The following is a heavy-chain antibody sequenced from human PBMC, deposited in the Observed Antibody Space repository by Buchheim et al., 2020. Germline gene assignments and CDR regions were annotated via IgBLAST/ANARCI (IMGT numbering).Heavy chain of an antibody. J-gene: IGHJ4*02. V-gene: IGHV3-30-3*01. Sequence: QVQLVESGGGVVQPGRSLRLSCAASGFTFSSYAMHWVRQAPGKGLEWVAVISYDGSNKYYADSVKGRFTISRDNYKNTLYLQMNSLRAEDTAVYYCARDSGRGYSYADDFDFWGQGTL. CDR3: ARDSGRGYSYADDFDF. CDR1: GFTFSSYA. CDR2: ISYDGSNK. D-gene: IGHD5-18*01.